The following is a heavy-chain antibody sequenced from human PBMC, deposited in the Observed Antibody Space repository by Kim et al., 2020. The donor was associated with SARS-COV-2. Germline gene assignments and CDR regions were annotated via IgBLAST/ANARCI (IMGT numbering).Heavy chain of an antibody. V-gene: IGHV4-59*13. J-gene: IGHJ5*02. CDR3: ARAITDYDILTGQRGGWFDP. CDR1: GGSISSYY. Sequence: SETLSLTCTVSGGSISSYYWSWIRQPPGKGLEWIGYIYYSGSTNYNPSLKSRVTTSVDTSKNQFSLKLSSVTAADTAVYYCARAITDYDILTGQRGGWFDPWGQGTLVTVSS. CDR2: IYYSGST. D-gene: IGHD3-9*01.